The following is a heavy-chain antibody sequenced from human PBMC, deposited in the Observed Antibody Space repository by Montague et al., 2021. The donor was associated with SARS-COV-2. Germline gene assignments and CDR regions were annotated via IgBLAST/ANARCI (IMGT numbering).Heavy chain of an antibody. CDR1: GGSFSGYY. Sequence: SETLSLTCAVYGGSFSGYYWSWIRQPPGKGLEWIGEINHSGSTNYNPSLKSRVTISVDTSKNQFSLKLSSVTAADTPVYYCARGPRITMIVVVITDIWFDPWGRGTLVTVSS. CDR2: INHSGST. D-gene: IGHD3-22*01. V-gene: IGHV4-34*01. J-gene: IGHJ5*02. CDR3: ARGPRITMIVVVITDIWFDP.